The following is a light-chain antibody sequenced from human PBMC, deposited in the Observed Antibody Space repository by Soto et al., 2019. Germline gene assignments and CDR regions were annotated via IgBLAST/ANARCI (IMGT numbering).Light chain of an antibody. CDR1: SSDVGGYNY. CDR2: DVS. V-gene: IGLV2-14*01. J-gene: IGLJ1*01. Sequence: QAVLTQPASVSGSPGQSIPISCPGTSSDVGGYNYVSWYQQHPGKAPKFMIYDVSNRPSGVSTRFSGSKSGNTASLTISGLQAEDEADYYCNSYTTSNTRQIVFGTGTKVTVL. CDR3: NSYTTSNTRQIV.